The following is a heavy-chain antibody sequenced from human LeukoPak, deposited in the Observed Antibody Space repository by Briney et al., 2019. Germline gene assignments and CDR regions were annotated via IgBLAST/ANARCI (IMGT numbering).Heavy chain of an antibody. CDR3: ARVAFSWLQYFDY. Sequence: GGSLRLSCAASGFTFSSYSMNWVRQAPGKGLEWVAVISYDGSNKYYADSVKGRFTISRDNSKNTLYLQMNSLRAEDTAVYYCARVAFSWLQYFDYWGQGTLVTVSS. CDR2: ISYDGSNK. D-gene: IGHD5-24*01. CDR1: GFTFSSYS. V-gene: IGHV3-30*03. J-gene: IGHJ4*02.